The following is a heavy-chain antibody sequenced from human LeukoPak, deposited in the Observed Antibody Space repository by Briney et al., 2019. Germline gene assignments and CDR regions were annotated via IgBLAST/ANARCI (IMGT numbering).Heavy chain of an antibody. CDR3: ARDKALLWFGDFYMDV. CDR2: IYYGGST. Sequence: SETLSLTCTVSGGSISSYYWSWIRQPPGKGLEWIGYIYYGGSTNYNPSLKSRVTISVDTSKKQFSLKLRSVTAADTAVYYCARDKALLWFGDFYMDVWGKGTTVTVSS. V-gene: IGHV4-59*01. J-gene: IGHJ6*03. CDR1: GGSISSYY. D-gene: IGHD3-10*01.